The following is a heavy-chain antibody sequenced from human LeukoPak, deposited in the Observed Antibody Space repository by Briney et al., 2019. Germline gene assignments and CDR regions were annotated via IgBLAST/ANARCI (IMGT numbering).Heavy chain of an antibody. V-gene: IGHV1-18*01. Sequence: GASVKVSCKASGYTFTSYGISWVRQAPGQGLEWMGWISAYNGNTNYAQKLQGRVTMTTDTSTSTAYMELRSLRSDDTAVYYCARVRSGSYNYYYYMDVWGKGTTVTVSS. CDR3: ARVRSGSYNYYYYMDV. CDR2: ISAYNGNT. CDR1: GYTFTSYG. J-gene: IGHJ6*03. D-gene: IGHD1-26*01.